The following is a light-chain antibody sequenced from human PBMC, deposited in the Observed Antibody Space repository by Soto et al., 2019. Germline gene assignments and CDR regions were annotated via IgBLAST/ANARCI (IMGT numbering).Light chain of an antibody. J-gene: IGLJ3*02. CDR1: SSDVGGYNY. CDR3: CSYAGTSLWV. V-gene: IGLV2-11*01. Sequence: QSALTQPRSVSGSPGQSVTISCTGTSSDVGGYNYVSWYQQHPGKAPKLVIYDVSKRPSGVPDRFSGSKSGNTASLTISGLQAEDEADYYCCSYAGTSLWVFGGGTKVNVL. CDR2: DVS.